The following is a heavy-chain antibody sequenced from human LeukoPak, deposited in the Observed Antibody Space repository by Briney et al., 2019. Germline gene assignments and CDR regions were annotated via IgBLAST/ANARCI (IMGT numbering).Heavy chain of an antibody. Sequence: GGSLRLSCAASGFTFSSYWMSWVRQAPGKGLEWVANINQDGSERYYVDSVKGRFTISRDNAKNSLYLQMNSLRAEDTAVYYCAREGCSGGSCYHNWFDPWGQGTLVTVSS. D-gene: IGHD2-15*01. CDR3: AREGCSGGSCYHNWFDP. CDR2: INQDGSER. J-gene: IGHJ5*02. V-gene: IGHV3-7*01. CDR1: GFTFSSYW.